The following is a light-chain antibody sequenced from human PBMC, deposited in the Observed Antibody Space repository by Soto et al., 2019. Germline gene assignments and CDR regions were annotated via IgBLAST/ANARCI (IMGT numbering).Light chain of an antibody. CDR3: SSYTTSSTLVV. CDR1: SSDVGGYNY. CDR2: DVS. J-gene: IGLJ2*01. V-gene: IGLV2-14*03. Sequence: SALTQPASVSGSPGQSITISCTGTSSDVGGYNYVSWYQHHPGKAPKLMIYDVSYRPSGVSNRFSGSKSGNTASLTISGLQAEDEADYYCSSYTTSSTLVVFGGGTKLTVL.